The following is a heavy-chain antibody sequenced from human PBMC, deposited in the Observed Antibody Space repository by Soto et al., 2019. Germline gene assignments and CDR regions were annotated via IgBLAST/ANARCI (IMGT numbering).Heavy chain of an antibody. D-gene: IGHD1-1*01. Sequence: QVQLVESGGGVVQPGRSLRLSCAASGFTFSSYGMHWVRQAPGKGLEWVAVISYDGSNKYYADSVKGRFTISRDNSKNTLYLQMNSLRAEDTAVYYCARDGSDSWNSYYGLDVWGQGTTVTVSS. V-gene: IGHV3-30*03. J-gene: IGHJ6*02. CDR2: ISYDGSNK. CDR1: GFTFSSYG. CDR3: ARDGSDSWNSYYGLDV.